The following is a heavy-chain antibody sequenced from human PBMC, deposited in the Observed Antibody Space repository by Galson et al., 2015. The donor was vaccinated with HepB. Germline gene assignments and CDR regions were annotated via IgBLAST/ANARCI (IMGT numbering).Heavy chain of an antibody. CDR1: GFNFTNYG. CDR3: AKQALTTINFRFFGL. D-gene: IGHD4-11*01. J-gene: IGHJ4*02. CDR2: ISGKGAII. Sequence: SLRLSCAASGFNFTNYGMSWVRQAPGKGPEWVSSISGKGAIIDYAESVKGRFTVSRDNSQRMVYLQINGLRPEDTARYYCAKQALTTINFRFFGLWGRGTLVAVSA. V-gene: IGHV3-23*01.